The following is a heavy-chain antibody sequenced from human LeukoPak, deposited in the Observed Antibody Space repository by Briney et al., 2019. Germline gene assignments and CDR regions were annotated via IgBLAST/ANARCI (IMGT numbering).Heavy chain of an antibody. V-gene: IGHV4-59*01. D-gene: IGHD3-10*01. CDR3: ARGLKDYGSGSYQYYYYYYMDV. J-gene: IGHJ6*03. Sequence: PSETLSLTCAVYGGSFSGYYWSWIRQPPGKGLEWIGYIYYSGSTNYNPSLKSRVTISVDTSKNQFSLKLSSVTAADTAVYYCARGLKDYGSGSYQYYYYYYMDVWGKGTTVTVSS. CDR1: GGSFSGYY. CDR2: IYYSGST.